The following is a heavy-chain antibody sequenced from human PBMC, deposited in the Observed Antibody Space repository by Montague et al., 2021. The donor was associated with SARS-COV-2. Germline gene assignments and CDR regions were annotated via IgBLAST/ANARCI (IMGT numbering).Heavy chain of an antibody. CDR3: TSGREGNYNVMDV. D-gene: IGHD1-1*01. Sequence: CAISGDSVSSNSATWTWVRQSPSRGLEWLGMTYYRSKWYNDYAASVRGRVTINPDTSKNQFSLQLNSVTPEDTAIYYCTSGREGNYNVMDVWGQGTTVTVSS. J-gene: IGHJ6*02. CDR2: TYYRSKWYN. CDR1: GDSVSSNSAT. V-gene: IGHV6-1*01.